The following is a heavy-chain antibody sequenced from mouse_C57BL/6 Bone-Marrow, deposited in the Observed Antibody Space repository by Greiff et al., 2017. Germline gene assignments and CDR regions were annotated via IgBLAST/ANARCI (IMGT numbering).Heavy chain of an antibody. CDR2: IYPRSGNT. V-gene: IGHV1-81*01. D-gene: IGHD1-1*01. CDR3: ARWAYGSSYPYARDY. J-gene: IGHJ4*01. CDR1: GYTFTSYG. Sequence: QVQLQQSGAELARPGASVKLSCKASGYTFTSYGISWVKQRTGQGLEWIGEIYPRSGNTYYNEKFKGKATLTADKSSSTAYMELRSLTSEDSAVYFCARWAYGSSYPYARDYWGQGTSVTVSS.